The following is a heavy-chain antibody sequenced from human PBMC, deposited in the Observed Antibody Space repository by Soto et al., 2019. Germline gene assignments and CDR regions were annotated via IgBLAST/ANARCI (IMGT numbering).Heavy chain of an antibody. CDR3: ARSEWLFPTNFDY. V-gene: IGHV4-59*01. CDR1: GGSISSYY. Sequence: PSETLSLTCTVSGGSISSYYWSWIRQPPGKGLEWIGYIYYSGSTNYNPSLKSRVTISVDTSKNQFSLKLSSVTAADTAVYYCARSEWLFPTNFDYWGQGTLVTVSS. J-gene: IGHJ4*02. D-gene: IGHD3-3*01. CDR2: IYYSGST.